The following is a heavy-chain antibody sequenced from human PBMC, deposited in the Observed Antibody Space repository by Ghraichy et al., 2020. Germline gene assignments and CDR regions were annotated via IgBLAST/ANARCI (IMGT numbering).Heavy chain of an antibody. CDR1: GFTFSDYY. CDR2: ISSSGSTI. CDR3: ARAHGGNHNYYYYGMDV. J-gene: IGHJ6*02. V-gene: IGHV3-11*01. Sequence: LSLTCAASGFTFSDYYMSWIRQAPGKGLEWVSYISSSGSTIYYADSVKGRFTISRDNAKNSLYLQMNSLRAEDTAVYYCARAHGGNHNYYYYGMDVWGQGTTVTVSS. D-gene: IGHD4-23*01.